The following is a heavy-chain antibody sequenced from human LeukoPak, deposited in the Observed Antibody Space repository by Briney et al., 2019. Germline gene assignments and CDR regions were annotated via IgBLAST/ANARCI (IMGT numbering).Heavy chain of an antibody. CDR3: ASVLSGIAVAGSFDP. J-gene: IGHJ5*02. CDR2: IIPILGIA. D-gene: IGHD6-19*01. CDR1: LGTFISYA. V-gene: IGHV1-69*04. Sequence: GASVTVSFTASLGTFISYAISWVRQAPGQGLEWMGRIIPILGIANYAQKFQGRVTITADKSTSTAYMELSSLRSEDTAVYYCASVLSGIAVAGSFDPWGQGTLVTVSS.